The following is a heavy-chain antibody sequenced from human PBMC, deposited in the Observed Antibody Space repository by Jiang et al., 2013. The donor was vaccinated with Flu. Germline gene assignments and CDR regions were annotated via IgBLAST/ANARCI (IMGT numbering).Heavy chain of an antibody. CDR2: VYPGDSDT. V-gene: IGHV5-51*01. CDR3: ARLLKPGGLDC. J-gene: IGHJ4*02. CDR1: GYIFTTYW. Sequence: SGAEVKKPGESLKISCKVSGYIFTTYWIGWVRQMPGKGPEWTGFVYPGDSDTRYSPSFQGQFTFSVDKSINTAYLQRSSLEASDTAIYYCARLLKPGGLDCWGQGTLVTVSS. D-gene: IGHD1-14*01.